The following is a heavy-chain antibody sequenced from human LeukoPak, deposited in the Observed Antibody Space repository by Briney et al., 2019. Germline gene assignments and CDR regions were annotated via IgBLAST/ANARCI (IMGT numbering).Heavy chain of an antibody. CDR2: INPNSGGT. D-gene: IGHD1-26*01. V-gene: IGHV1-2*02. J-gene: IGHJ4*02. CDR1: GYTFTGYY. Sequence: ASVKVSCKASGYTFTGYYMHWVRQAPGQGLEWMGWINPNSGGTNYAQSFQGRVTMTRDTSISTVYMELSSLRYHDTAVYYCARLVGGTYDHVWGQGTLVIVSS. CDR3: ARLVGGTYDHV.